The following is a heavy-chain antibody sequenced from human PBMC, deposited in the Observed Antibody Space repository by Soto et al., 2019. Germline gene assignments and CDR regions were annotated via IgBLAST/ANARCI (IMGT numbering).Heavy chain of an antibody. V-gene: IGHV3-23*01. J-gene: IGHJ1*01. D-gene: IGHD2-15*01. Sequence: EVQLLESGGGLVQPGGSLRLSCAASGFTFSSYAMSWVRQAPGKGLEWVSAISGSGGSTYYADSVKGRFTISRDNSKNPLYLHMSSLRSEDTAVYYCAKFVYCSGGSCFEYCRHWGQGTLVTVSS. CDR3: AKFVYCSGGSCFEYCRH. CDR1: GFTFSSYA. CDR2: ISGSGGST.